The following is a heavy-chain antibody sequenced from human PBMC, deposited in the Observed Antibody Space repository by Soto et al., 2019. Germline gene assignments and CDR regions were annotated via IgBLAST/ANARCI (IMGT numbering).Heavy chain of an antibody. CDR2: IKQDGSEK. J-gene: IGHJ6*02. D-gene: IGHD3-22*01. V-gene: IGHV3-7*05. CDR1: GFTFISYW. Sequence: GGSLRLSCAASGFTFISYWMSWVLQAPWKGLEWVANIKQDGSEKYYVDSVRGRFTISRDNAKNSLYLQMNSLRAEDTAVYYCASDLSSGYYYYYYYGMAVWGQGTTVTVSS. CDR3: ASDLSSGYYYYYYYGMAV.